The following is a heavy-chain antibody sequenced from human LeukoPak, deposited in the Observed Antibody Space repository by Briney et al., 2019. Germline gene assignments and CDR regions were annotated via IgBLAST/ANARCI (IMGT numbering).Heavy chain of an antibody. J-gene: IGHJ4*02. CDR2: ISSSSSTI. CDR1: GFTFSSYS. V-gene: IGHV3-48*04. D-gene: IGHD6-13*01. CDR3: ARGLPGIAAAVDY. Sequence: PGGSLRLSCAASGFTFSSYSMNWVRQAPGKGLEWVSYISSSSSTIYYADSVKGRFTISRDNAKNSLYLQMNSLRAEDTAVYYCARGLPGIAAAVDYWGQGTLVTVSS.